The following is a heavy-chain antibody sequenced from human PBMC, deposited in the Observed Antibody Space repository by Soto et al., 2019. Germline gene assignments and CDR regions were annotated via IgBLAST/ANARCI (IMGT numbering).Heavy chain of an antibody. J-gene: IGHJ3*02. V-gene: IGHV1-24*01. CDR1: GYTLTELS. CDR2: FDPEDGET. D-gene: IGHD6-13*01. Sequence: ASVKVSCKVSGYTLTELSMHWVRQAPGKGLEWMGGFDPEDGETIYAQKFQGRVTMTEDTSTDTAYMELSSLRSEDTAVYYCASTSSNWYKMPYDAYDIWSQGTMVTVSS. CDR3: ASTSSNWYKMPYDAYDI.